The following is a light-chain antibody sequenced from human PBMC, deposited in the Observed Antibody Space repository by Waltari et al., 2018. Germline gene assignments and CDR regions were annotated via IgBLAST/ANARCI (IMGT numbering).Light chain of an antibody. CDR3: QQYYNTPLT. Sequence: DIVMTQSPESLAVSLGERATISCKTSESVLYSSNNKNHLALYQQKPGQPPRLLLYWASTRESGVPDRIIGSGSETDFTLTVTSLQAEDVAVYYCQQYYNTPLTFGGGTKVEVK. V-gene: IGKV4-1*01. CDR1: ESVLYSSNNKNH. CDR2: WAS. J-gene: IGKJ4*02.